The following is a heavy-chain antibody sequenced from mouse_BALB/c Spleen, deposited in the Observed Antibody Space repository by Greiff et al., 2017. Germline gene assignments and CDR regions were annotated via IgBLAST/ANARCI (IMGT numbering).Heavy chain of an antibody. D-gene: IGHD2-1*01. Sequence: VQLQQSGAELVRSGASVKLSCTASGFNFKDYYMHWVKQRPEQGLEWIGWIDPENGDTEYAPKFQGKATMTADTSSNTAYLQLSSLTSEDTAVYYCDAWGGNYFPFDYWGQGTTLTVSS. CDR1: GFNFKDYY. CDR3: DAWGGNYFPFDY. CDR2: IDPENGDT. J-gene: IGHJ2*01. V-gene: IGHV14-4*02.